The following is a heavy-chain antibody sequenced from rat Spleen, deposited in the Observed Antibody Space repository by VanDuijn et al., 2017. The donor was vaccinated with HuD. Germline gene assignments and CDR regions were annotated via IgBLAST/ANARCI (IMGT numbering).Heavy chain of an antibody. V-gene: IGHV2-6*01. D-gene: IGHD1-12*02. Sequence: QVQLKESGPGLVQPSQTLSLTCTVSGFSLTSYTVSWVRQPPGKGLEWIAAISSGGSTYYNSALKSRLSISRDTSKSQVFLKMNSLKTEDTATYYCARDGGTFDFWGPGTMVTVSS. J-gene: IGHJ1*01. CDR3: ARDGGTFDF. CDR2: ISSGGST. CDR1: GFSLTSYT.